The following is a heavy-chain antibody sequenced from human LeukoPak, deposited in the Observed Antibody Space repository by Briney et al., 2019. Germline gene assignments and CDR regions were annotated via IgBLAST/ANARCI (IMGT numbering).Heavy chain of an antibody. V-gene: IGHV3-7*04. CDR1: GFTFSTSS. CDR3: ARGYDLNY. D-gene: IGHD2-15*01. Sequence: GGSLRLSCAASGFTFSTSSMTWVRQTPGTGLEWVANIKPDGSEQYYVDSVKGRFTISRDNAKNSLYLHMSSLRAEDTAVYYCARGYDLNYCGQGALVTVSS. J-gene: IGHJ4*02. CDR2: IKPDGSEQ.